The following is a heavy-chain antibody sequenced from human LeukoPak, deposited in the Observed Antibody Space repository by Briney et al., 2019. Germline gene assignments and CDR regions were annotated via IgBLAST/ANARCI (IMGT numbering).Heavy chain of an antibody. V-gene: IGHV4-39*01. CDR3: TRHTGYISGQYSNYEDS. J-gene: IGHJ4*02. Sequence: SETLSLTCTLSGGSITNTKYYWGWIRQPPGKGLEWIGSIYYTGSTYYNSSLKSRVTISVDTSKNQFSLKLRSVTAVDTALYYCTRHTGYISGQYSNYEDSWGQGTLVTVSS. CDR2: IYYTGST. CDR1: GGSITNTKYY. D-gene: IGHD4-11*01.